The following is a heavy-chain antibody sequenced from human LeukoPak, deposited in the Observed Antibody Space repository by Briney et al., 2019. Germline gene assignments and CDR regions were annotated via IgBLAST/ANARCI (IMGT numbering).Heavy chain of an antibody. J-gene: IGHJ5*02. CDR2: ISSASNTI. V-gene: IGHV3-48*01. CDR3: ARDGWFGDYNWFDP. Sequence: GGSLRLXCAASGFTFSSYSMNWVRRAPGKGLEWVSYISSASNTIYYADSVKGRFTISRDNAKNSLYLQMNSLRAEDTAMYYCARDGWFGDYNWFDPWGQGTLVTVSS. CDR1: GFTFSSYS. D-gene: IGHD3-10*01.